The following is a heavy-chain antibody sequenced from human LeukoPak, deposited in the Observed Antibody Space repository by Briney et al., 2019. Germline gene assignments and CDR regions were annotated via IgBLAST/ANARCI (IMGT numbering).Heavy chain of an antibody. V-gene: IGHV3-33*01. CDR1: GCTFSSYG. CDR3: ASCRLNDYGDSDAFDY. J-gene: IGHJ4*02. D-gene: IGHD4-17*01. Sequence: GGSLRLSCAASGCTFSSYGMHWVRQAPGKGLEWVACIWYDGSDKYYADSVKGRFTISRDNSKNTLYLQMNSMRAEDTAAYYSASCRLNDYGDSDAFDYWGQGTLVTVSS. CDR2: IWYDGSDK.